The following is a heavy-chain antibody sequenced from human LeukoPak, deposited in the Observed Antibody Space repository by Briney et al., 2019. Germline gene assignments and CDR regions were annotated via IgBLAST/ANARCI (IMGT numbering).Heavy chain of an antibody. CDR1: GFTFSSYA. J-gene: IGHJ4*02. V-gene: IGHV3-33*01. D-gene: IGHD5-18*01. CDR2: IWYDGSNE. CDR3: ARDGGTAMPFDY. Sequence: ERSLRLSCAASGFTFSSYAMHWVRQAPGKGLEWVAIIWYDGSNEFYADSVKGRFTISRDNSKNTLFLQMKSLRAEDTAVYYCARDGGTAMPFDYWGQGTLVTVSS.